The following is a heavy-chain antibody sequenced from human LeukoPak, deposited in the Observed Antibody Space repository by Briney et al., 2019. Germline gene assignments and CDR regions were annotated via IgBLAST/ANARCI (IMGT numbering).Heavy chain of an antibody. CDR3: ASHPQGYSGSLY. V-gene: IGHV1-46*01. CDR1: GYTFTTYY. D-gene: IGHD5-12*01. Sequence: GGSVRLSCKPSGYTFTTYYMNWGREAPGQGVEWMGIINPSGGSTNYAQRIEGRVTITRETSTSTVYMELTSLPSEDTAVYYCASHPQGYSGSLYWGQGTLVTISS. J-gene: IGHJ4*02. CDR2: INPSGGST.